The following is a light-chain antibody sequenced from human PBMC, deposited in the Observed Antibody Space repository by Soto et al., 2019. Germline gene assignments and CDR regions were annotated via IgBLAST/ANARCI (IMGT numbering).Light chain of an antibody. J-gene: IGKJ2*01. V-gene: IGKV3-20*01. CDR3: QQFGSSIPHT. CDR1: QSVNNNY. Sequence: EIVLMQSPGTLSLSPGEGATLSCRASQSVNNNYLAWYQQRPGQAPTVLIFDTSRRATGVPDRFSGSGSGTDFTLRISRVEPDDFAVYYCQQFGSSIPHTFGQGTKLEIK. CDR2: DTS.